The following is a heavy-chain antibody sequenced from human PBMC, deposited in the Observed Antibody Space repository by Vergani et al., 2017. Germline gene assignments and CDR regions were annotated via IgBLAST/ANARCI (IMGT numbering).Heavy chain of an antibody. CDR2: IKQDGSEK. Sequence: EVQLVESGGGLVQPGGSLRLSCAASGFTFSSYWMSWVRQAPGKGLEWGANIKQDGSEKYYVDSVKGRFTISRDNAKNSLYLQMNSLRAEDTDVYYCARWGRWLQFDYWGQGTLVTVSS. D-gene: IGHD5-24*01. J-gene: IGHJ4*02. CDR3: ARWGRWLQFDY. V-gene: IGHV3-7*01. CDR1: GFTFSSYW.